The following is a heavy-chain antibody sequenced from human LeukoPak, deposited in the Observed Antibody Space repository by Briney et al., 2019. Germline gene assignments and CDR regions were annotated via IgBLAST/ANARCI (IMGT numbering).Heavy chain of an antibody. V-gene: IGHV4-34*01. Sequence: SETLSLTCAVYGGSFSGYFWTWIRQSPGKGLDWIGEINHRATTDYNPSLKSRVSLSVDTSKNQFSLKLTSVTAADTAVYYCARGPKDTSMLMKNYVNFFDMWGQGTLVTVSS. D-gene: IGHD5-18*01. CDR3: ARGPKDTSMLMKNYVNFFDM. J-gene: IGHJ4*02. CDR1: GGSFSGYF. CDR2: INHRATT.